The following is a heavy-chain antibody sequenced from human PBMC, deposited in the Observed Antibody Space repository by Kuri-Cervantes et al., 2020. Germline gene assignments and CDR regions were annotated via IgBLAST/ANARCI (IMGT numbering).Heavy chain of an antibody. CDR3: ARDRWGTIFGVVIH. V-gene: IGHV3-33*01. CDR2: IWDDGSNK. CDR1: GFTFSYHG. Sequence: GESLKISCAASGFTFSYHGMDWVRQAPGKGLEWVAVIWDDGSNKYYVDSVKGRFTISRDDSKNMLYLQMNSLRAEDTAVYYCARDRWGTIFGVVIHWGQGTLVTVSS. D-gene: IGHD3-3*01. J-gene: IGHJ4*02.